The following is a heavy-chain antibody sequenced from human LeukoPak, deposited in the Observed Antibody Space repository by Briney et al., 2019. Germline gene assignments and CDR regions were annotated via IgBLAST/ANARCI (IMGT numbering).Heavy chain of an antibody. Sequence: SETLSLTCAVYGGSFSGYCWSWLRQPPGKGLEWIGEINHSGSTNYNPSLKSRVTISVETSMNQFSLKLSSVTAADTAVYYCARVVAAAEWGSWFDPWGQGTLVTVSS. V-gene: IGHV4-34*01. CDR2: INHSGST. D-gene: IGHD6-13*01. J-gene: IGHJ5*02. CDR1: GGSFSGYC. CDR3: ARVVAAAEWGSWFDP.